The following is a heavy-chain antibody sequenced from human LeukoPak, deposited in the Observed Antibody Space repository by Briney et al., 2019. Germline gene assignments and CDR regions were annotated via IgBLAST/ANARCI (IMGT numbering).Heavy chain of an antibody. J-gene: IGHJ6*03. D-gene: IGHD3-22*01. CDR1: GFTFSSYW. CDR3: ARGHSSGYYYVGYYYYYMDV. V-gene: IGHV3-7*01. Sequence: PGGSLRLSCAASGFTFSSYWMSWVRQAPGKGLEWVANIKQDGSEKYYVDSVKGRFTISRDNAKNSLYLQMNSPRAEDTAVYYCARGHSSGYYYVGYYYYYMDVWGKGTTVTVSS. CDR2: IKQDGSEK.